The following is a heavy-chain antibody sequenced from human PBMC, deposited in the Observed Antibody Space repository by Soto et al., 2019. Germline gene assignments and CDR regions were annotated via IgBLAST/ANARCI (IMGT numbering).Heavy chain of an antibody. CDR2: ISAYNGNT. J-gene: IGHJ6*02. V-gene: IGHV1-18*01. CDR3: ARDRYGSGSYNYYYYGMDV. Sequence: QVQLVQSGAEVKKPGASVQVSCKASGYTFTSYGISWVRQAPGQGLEWMGWISAYNGNTNYAQKLQGRVTMTTDTSTSTAYMELRSLRSDDTAVYYCARDRYGSGSYNYYYYGMDVWGQGTTVTVSS. D-gene: IGHD3-10*01. CDR1: GYTFTSYG.